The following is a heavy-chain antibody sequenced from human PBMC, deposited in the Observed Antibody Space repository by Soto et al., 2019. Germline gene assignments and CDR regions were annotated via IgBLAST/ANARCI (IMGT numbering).Heavy chain of an antibody. J-gene: IGHJ3*02. Sequence: PGGSLRLSCAASGFTFSHNWMSWVRQAPGKGLEWVANIKQDGSEKYYVDSVKGRFTISRDNSKNTLYLQMNSLRAEDTAVYYCAKSRWGYYDDAFDIWGQGTMVTVSS. V-gene: IGHV3-7*03. CDR3: AKSRWGYYDDAFDI. CDR2: IKQDGSEK. D-gene: IGHD3-22*01. CDR1: GFTFSHNW.